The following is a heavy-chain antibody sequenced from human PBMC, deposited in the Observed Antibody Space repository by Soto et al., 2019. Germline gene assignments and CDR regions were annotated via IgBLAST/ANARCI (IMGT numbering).Heavy chain of an antibody. CDR3: ARGVLENDYGDYVGKYFDY. CDR2: IYKSGST. V-gene: IGHV4-59*01. J-gene: IGHJ4*02. D-gene: IGHD4-17*01. CDR1: GGSISSYF. Sequence: SETLSLTCTVSGGSISSYFWSWIRQPPGKGLEWIGYIYKSGSTDYNPSLKSRFTISADTSKNQFSLRLSSVTAADTAVYYCARGVLENDYGDYVGKYFDYWGQGTLVTVSS.